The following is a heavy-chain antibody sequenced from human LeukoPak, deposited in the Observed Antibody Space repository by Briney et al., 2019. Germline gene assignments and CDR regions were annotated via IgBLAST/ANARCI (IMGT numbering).Heavy chain of an antibody. CDR2: ISAYNGNT. CDR1: GGTFISYA. Sequence: ASVKVSCKASGGTFISYAIGWVRQAPGQGLEWMGWISAYNGNTNYAQKLQGRVTMTTDTSTSTAYMELRSLRSDDTAVYYCARGIDMYSSSPDPDYWGQGTLVTVSS. CDR3: ARGIDMYSSSPDPDY. J-gene: IGHJ4*02. V-gene: IGHV1-18*01. D-gene: IGHD6-13*01.